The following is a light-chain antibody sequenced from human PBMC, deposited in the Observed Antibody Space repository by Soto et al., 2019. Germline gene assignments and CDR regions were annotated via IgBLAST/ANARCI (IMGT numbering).Light chain of an antibody. CDR2: EGT. V-gene: IGLV2-23*01. Sequence: QSALTQPASVSGSPGQSITISCTGTSSDVGGYNLVSWYQQLPGEAPKLMIYEGTKRPSGVSNRFSGSKSGNTASLTISGLQAEDEADYYCCSYADGPTSVVFGGGTKVTVL. CDR1: SSDVGGYNL. J-gene: IGLJ3*02. CDR3: CSYADGPTSVV.